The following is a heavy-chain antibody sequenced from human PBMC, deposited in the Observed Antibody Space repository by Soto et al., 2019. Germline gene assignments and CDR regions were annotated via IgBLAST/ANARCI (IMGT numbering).Heavy chain of an antibody. J-gene: IGHJ4*02. Sequence: EVQLVESGGGLVQPGESLRLSCVGSGFTFSTYWMHWVRQVPGKGLVWVSRIKSDETITNYADSVKGRFTISRDNAKNTLYLQMNSLRAEDTAVYYCVRTTYSASRFDSWGQGTLLTVSS. CDR3: VRTTYSASRFDS. CDR2: IKSDETIT. D-gene: IGHD5-12*01. V-gene: IGHV3-74*01. CDR1: GFTFSTYW.